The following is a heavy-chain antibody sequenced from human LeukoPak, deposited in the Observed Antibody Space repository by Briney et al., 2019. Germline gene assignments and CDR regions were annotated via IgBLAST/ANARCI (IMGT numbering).Heavy chain of an antibody. J-gene: IGHJ4*02. CDR1: GGTFSRYA. CDR2: IIPILGIA. D-gene: IGHD1-1*01. V-gene: IGHV1-69*04. CDR3: ASGFVTTGTTIPLDY. Sequence: ASVKVSCKASGGTFSRYAISWVRQAPGQGLEWMGRIIPILGIANYAQKFQGRVTITADKSTSTAYMELSSLRSEDTAVYYCASGFVTTGTTIPLDYWGQGTLVTVSS.